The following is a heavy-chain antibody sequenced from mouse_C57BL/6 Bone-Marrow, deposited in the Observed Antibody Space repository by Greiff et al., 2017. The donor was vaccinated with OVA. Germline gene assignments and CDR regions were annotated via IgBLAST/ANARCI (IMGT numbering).Heavy chain of an antibody. D-gene: IGHD1-1*01. Sequence: VQRVESGAELVRPGTSVKVSCKASGYAFTNYLIEWVKQRPGQGLEWIGVINPGSGGTNYNEKFKGKATLTADKSSSTAYMQLSSLTSEDSAVYFCARVERYYYGSSWYFDVWGTGTTVTVSS. V-gene: IGHV1-54*01. CDR2: INPGSGGT. CDR1: GYAFTNYL. J-gene: IGHJ1*03. CDR3: ARVERYYYGSSWYFDV.